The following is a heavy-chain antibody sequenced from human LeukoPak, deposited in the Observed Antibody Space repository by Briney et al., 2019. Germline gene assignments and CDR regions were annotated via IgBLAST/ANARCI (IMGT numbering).Heavy chain of an antibody. CDR1: GFTFSGSA. Sequence: GGSLRLSCAASGFTFSGSAMHWVRQASGKGLEWVGRIRSKANSYATAYAASVKGRFTISRDDSKNTAYLQMNSLKTEDTAVYYCTRYYESSGFNWFDPWGQGTLVTVSS. D-gene: IGHD3-22*01. CDR2: IRSKANSYAT. CDR3: TRYYESSGFNWFDP. V-gene: IGHV3-73*01. J-gene: IGHJ5*02.